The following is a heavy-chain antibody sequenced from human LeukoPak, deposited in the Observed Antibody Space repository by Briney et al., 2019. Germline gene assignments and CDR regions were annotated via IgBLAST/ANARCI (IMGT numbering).Heavy chain of an antibody. CDR2: ISSTGSYI. V-gene: IGHV3-21*03. J-gene: IGHJ4*02. D-gene: IGHD6-13*01. CDR3: TTAHPDSSSWYLPDY. Sequence: GGSLRLSCAASGFTFSRDSMNWVRQAPGKGLEWVSSISSTGSYIYYTDSVKGRFTISRDNSKNTLYLQMNSLKTEDTAVYYCTTAHPDSSSWYLPDYWGQGTLVTVSS. CDR1: GFTFSRDS.